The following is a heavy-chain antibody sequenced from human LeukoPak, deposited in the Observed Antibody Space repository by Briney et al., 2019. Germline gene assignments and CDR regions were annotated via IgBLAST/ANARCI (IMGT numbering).Heavy chain of an antibody. Sequence: SETLSLTCTVSGGSIGSSSYYWGWIRQPPGKGLEWIGSIYYSGSTYYNPSLKSRVTISVDTSKNQFSLKLSSVTAADTAVYYCARLVNNNYDYVWGSSTYYFDYWGQGTLVTVSS. CDR3: ARLVNNNYDYVWGSSTYYFDY. D-gene: IGHD3-16*01. J-gene: IGHJ4*02. CDR2: IYYSGST. CDR1: GGSIGSSSYY. V-gene: IGHV4-39*01.